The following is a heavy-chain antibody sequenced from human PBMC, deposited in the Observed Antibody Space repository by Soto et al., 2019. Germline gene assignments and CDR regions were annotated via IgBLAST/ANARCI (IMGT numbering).Heavy chain of an antibody. CDR3: ARGLVGATPYYYYGMDV. J-gene: IGHJ6*02. Sequence: LRLSCAASGFTFRSYAMSWVRQAPGKGLEWVSAISGSGGSTYYADSVKGRFTISRDNSKNTLYLQMNSLRAEDTAVYYCARGLVGATPYYYYGMDVWGQGTTVTVSS. D-gene: IGHD1-26*01. V-gene: IGHV3-23*01. CDR2: ISGSGGST. CDR1: GFTFRSYA.